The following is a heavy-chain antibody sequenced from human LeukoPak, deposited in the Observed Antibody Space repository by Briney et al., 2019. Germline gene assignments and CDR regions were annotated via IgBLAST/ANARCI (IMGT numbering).Heavy chain of an antibody. J-gene: IGHJ6*02. V-gene: IGHV4-59*11. Sequence: SETLFLTCTVSGGSISTHYWSWIRQPPGKGLEWIGYVFDSERTKDNPSLKSRATLSADTSKNQFSLRLTSVTAADSAVYYCARGLNDILTGYPNRYYYYGMDVWGQGTTVTVSS. CDR1: GGSISTHY. CDR2: VFDSERT. D-gene: IGHD3-9*01. CDR3: ARGLNDILTGYPNRYYYYGMDV.